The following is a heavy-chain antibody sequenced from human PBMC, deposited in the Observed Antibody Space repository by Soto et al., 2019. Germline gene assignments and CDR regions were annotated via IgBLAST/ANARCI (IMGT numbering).Heavy chain of an antibody. D-gene: IGHD3-16*02. CDR3: ARVMHDYIWGSYRSENGDAFDI. V-gene: IGHV3-48*01. J-gene: IGHJ3*02. Sequence: EVQLVESGGGLVQPGGSLRLSCAASGFTFSSYSMNWVRQAPGKGLEWVSYISSSSSTIYYADSVKGRFTISRDNAKNSRYLQMNSLRAEDRAVYYCARVMHDYIWGSYRSENGDAFDIWGQGTMVTVSS. CDR1: GFTFSSYS. CDR2: ISSSSSTI.